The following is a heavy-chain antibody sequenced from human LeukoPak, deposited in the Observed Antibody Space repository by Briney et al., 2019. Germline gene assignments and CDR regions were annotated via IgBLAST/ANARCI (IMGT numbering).Heavy chain of an antibody. D-gene: IGHD6-13*01. Sequence: SETLSLTCTVSGGSISTYYWSWIRQPPGKGLEWIGSIYYSGSTYYNPSLKSRVTISVDTSKNQFSLKLSSVTAADTAVYYCAGRYSSSWYVSKYYFDYWGQGTLVTVSS. J-gene: IGHJ4*02. CDR2: IYYSGST. CDR3: AGRYSSSWYVSKYYFDY. CDR1: GGSISTYY. V-gene: IGHV4-39*07.